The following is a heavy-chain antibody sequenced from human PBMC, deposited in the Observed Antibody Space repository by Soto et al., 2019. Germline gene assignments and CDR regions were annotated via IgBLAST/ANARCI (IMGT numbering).Heavy chain of an antibody. CDR3: AKPKSVTMVQGVNWDFDL. V-gene: IGHV3-23*01. Sequence: EVQLLESGGGLVQPGGSLRLSCAGSGFTFNTFAMAWVRQAPGKGLEWVSGISGSGDGTYYAESVKGRFNISRDNSKNTAYLQMRSLSVEDTAVYYCAKPKSVTMVQGVNWDFDLWGRGTLVSVSS. CDR2: ISGSGDGT. D-gene: IGHD3-10*01. J-gene: IGHJ2*01. CDR1: GFTFNTFA.